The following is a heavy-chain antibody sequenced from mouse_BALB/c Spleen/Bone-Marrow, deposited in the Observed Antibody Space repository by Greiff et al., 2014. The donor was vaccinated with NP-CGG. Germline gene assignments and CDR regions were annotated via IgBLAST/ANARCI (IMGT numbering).Heavy chain of an antibody. CDR3: ARGDKGDYFDY. J-gene: IGHJ2*01. CDR2: IHPNSGNI. CDR1: GYTFTSSW. Sequence: QVQLQQSGSVLVRPGASVKLSCKASGYTFTSSWMHWAKQRPGQGLEWIGEIHPNSGNINYNEKFKGKATLTVDTSSSTAYVDLSSLTSEDSAVYYCARGDKGDYFDYWGQGTTLTVSS. V-gene: IGHV1S130*01.